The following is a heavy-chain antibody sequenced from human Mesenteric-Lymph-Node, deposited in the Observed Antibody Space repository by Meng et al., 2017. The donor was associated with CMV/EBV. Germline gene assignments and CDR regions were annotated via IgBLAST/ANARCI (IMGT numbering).Heavy chain of an antibody. CDR1: GFTFTTYA. CDR3: ARDRYQWLVFPYTFDL. CDR2: ISGTSDSR. J-gene: IGHJ4*02. Sequence: GESLKISCAASGFTFTTYAMSWVRQALGKGLEWVSCISGTSDSRYYADSVKGRFTISRDTSKNTLYLEMNSLRADDTAVYFCARDRYQWLVFPYTFDLWGQGTLVTVSS. D-gene: IGHD6-19*01. V-gene: IGHV3-23*01.